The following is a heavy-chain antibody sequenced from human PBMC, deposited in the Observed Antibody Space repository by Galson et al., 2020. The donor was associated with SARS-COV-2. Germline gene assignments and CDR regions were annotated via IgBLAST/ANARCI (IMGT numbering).Heavy chain of an antibody. CDR2: IYHSGST. CDR1: GYSISSGYY. J-gene: IGHJ6*02. V-gene: IGHV4-38-2*01. CDR3: ARARYCSSASCSNFYGMDA. Sequence: PSETLSLTCAVSGYSISSGYYWGWIRQPPGKGLEWIGNIYHSGSTYYNPSLKSRVTISVDTSKTRFSLNLSSVTAADTAVYYCARARYCSSASCSNFYGMDAWGQGTTVTVSS. D-gene: IGHD2-2*01.